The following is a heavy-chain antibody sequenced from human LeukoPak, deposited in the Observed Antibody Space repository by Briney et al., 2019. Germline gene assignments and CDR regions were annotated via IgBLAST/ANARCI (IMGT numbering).Heavy chain of an antibody. CDR3: ASSVVVPAAARGAFDI. V-gene: IGHV1-46*03. CDR2: INPSGGST. Sequence: ASVKVSCKASGYTFTSYYMHWVRQAPRQGLEWMGIINPSGGSTSYAQKFQGRVTMTRDTSTSTVYMELSSLRSEDTAVYYCASSVVVPAAARGAFDIWGQGTMVTVSS. CDR1: GYTFTSYY. D-gene: IGHD2-2*01. J-gene: IGHJ3*02.